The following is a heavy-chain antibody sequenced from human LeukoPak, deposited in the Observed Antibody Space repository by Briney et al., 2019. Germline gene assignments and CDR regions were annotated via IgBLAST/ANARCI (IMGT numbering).Heavy chain of an antibody. D-gene: IGHD2-2*01. J-gene: IGHJ4*02. Sequence: GASVKVSCKASGYTFTSYGISWVRQAPGQGLERMGWISAYNGNTNYAQKLQGRVTMTTDTSTSTAYMELRSLGSEDTAVYYCARGLVPAAWEGLFDFWGQGTQVIVSS. CDR3: ARGLVPAAWEGLFDF. CDR1: GYTFTSYG. V-gene: IGHV1-18*04. CDR2: ISAYNGNT.